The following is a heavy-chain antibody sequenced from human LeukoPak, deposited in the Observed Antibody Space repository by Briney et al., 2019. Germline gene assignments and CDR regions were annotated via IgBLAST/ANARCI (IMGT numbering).Heavy chain of an antibody. V-gene: IGHV4-59*12. CDR2: IYYSGST. CDR1: SGFISSYY. J-gene: IGHJ6*03. Sequence: SETLSLTCSVSSGFISSYYWSWIRQPPGKGLEWIGYIYYSGSTNYNPSLKSRVTMSVDTSKNQFSLKLSSVTAADTAVYYCARDRDNWNDYYYYYMDVWGKGTTVTVSS. D-gene: IGHD1-20*01. CDR3: ARDRDNWNDYYYYYMDV.